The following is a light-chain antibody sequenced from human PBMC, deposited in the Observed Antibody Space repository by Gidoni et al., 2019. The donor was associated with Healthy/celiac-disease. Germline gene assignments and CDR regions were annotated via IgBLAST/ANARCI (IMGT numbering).Light chain of an antibody. Sequence: EILLTQPPGTLSLSPGERATLSCRASQSVSSSYLAWYQQKPGQATRLLIYGASSRATGIPDRFSGSGSGTDFTLTISRLEPEDFAVYYCQQYGSSPWTFGQGTKVEIK. CDR1: QSVSSSY. J-gene: IGKJ1*01. CDR2: GAS. V-gene: IGKV3-20*01. CDR3: QQYGSSPWT.